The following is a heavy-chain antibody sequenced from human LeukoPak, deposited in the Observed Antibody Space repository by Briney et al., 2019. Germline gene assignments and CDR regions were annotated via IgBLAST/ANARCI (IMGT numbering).Heavy chain of an antibody. CDR1: GFPFTLYN. D-gene: IGHD3-16*01. CDR2: ISSNTNTI. V-gene: IGHV3-48*04. J-gene: IGHJ3*02. Sequence: GGSLRLSCEVSGFPFTLYNMNWVRQAPGKGLEWLSYISSNTNTIYYADSVKGRFTISRDNAKNSLYLQMNSLRAEDTAVYYCATSMMDAFDIWGQGTMVTVSS. CDR3: ATSMMDAFDI.